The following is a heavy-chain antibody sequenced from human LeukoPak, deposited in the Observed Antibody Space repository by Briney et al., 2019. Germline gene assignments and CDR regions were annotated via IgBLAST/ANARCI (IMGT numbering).Heavy chain of an antibody. CDR1: GFSISDYA. D-gene: IGHD3-22*01. Sequence: GGSLRLSCAASGFSISDYAMSWVRQAPGKGLEWVSGMSYSGRTTYYADSVKGRVTISRDTSNNTLYLEMNSLRAEDTAVYYCARDSTYYLRYGYFDSWGQGILVTVSS. CDR2: MSYSGRTT. CDR3: ARDSTYYLRYGYFDS. V-gene: IGHV3-23*01. J-gene: IGHJ4*02.